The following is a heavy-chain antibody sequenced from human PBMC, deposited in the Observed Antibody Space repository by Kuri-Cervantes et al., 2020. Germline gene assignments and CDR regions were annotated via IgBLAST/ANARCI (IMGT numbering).Heavy chain of an antibody. CDR1: GGSISSYY. CDR2: IYTSGST. D-gene: IGHD5-24*01. J-gene: IGHJ3*02. CDR3: ARVLRSALGAFDI. V-gene: IGHV4-4*07. Sequence: SETLSLTCTVSGGSISSYYWSWIRQPPGKGLEWIGRIYTSGSTDYNPSLKSRVTMSVDTSKNQFSLKLSSVTAADTAVYYCARVLRSALGAFDIWGQGTMVTVSS.